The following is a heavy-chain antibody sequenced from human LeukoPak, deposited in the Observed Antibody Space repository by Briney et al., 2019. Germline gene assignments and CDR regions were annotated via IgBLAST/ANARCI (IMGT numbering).Heavy chain of an antibody. Sequence: GGSLRLSCAASGFTFSSYWMHWVRQAPGKGLVWVSRINSDGSSTSYADSVKGRFTISRDNAKDTPYLQMNSLRAEDTAVYYCARDEDYYDSSGSLDYWGQGTLVTVSS. D-gene: IGHD3-22*01. J-gene: IGHJ4*02. CDR2: INSDGSST. CDR3: ARDEDYYDSSGSLDY. CDR1: GFTFSSYW. V-gene: IGHV3-74*01.